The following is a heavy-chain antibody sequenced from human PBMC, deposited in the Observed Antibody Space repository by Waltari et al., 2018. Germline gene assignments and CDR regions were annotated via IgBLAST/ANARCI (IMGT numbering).Heavy chain of an antibody. Sequence: QVQLQASGPGLVKPSETLSLTCTVSGGSISSYYWSWLRQPPGKGLEWIGYIYYSGRTNYNTTRKSLVTISVDTSKNQFSLKLSSVTAADTAVYYCARDHYSSWDYWGQGTLVTVSS. CDR2: IYYSGRT. D-gene: IGHD6-19*01. V-gene: IGHV4-59*01. CDR3: ARDHYSSWDY. CDR1: GGSISSYY. J-gene: IGHJ4*02.